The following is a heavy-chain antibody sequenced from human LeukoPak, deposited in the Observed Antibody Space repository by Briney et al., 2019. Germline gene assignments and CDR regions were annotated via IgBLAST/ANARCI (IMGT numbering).Heavy chain of an antibody. V-gene: IGHV3-23*01. D-gene: IGHD6-19*01. Sequence: PGGSLRLSCAASGFTFSSYAMSWVRQAPGKGLEWVSAISGSGRSTYYADSVKGRFTISRDNSKNTLYLQMNSLRAEDTSVYYCAKVGALWLVPGYFDYWGQGTLVTVSS. CDR1: GFTFSSYA. J-gene: IGHJ4*02. CDR3: AKVGALWLVPGYFDY. CDR2: ISGSGRST.